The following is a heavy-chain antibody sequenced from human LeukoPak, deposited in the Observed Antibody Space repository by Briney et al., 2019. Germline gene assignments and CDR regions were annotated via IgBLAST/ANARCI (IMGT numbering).Heavy chain of an antibody. V-gene: IGHV3-7*01. CDR1: GFSFTNYW. CDR3: VSQEVVPH. CDR2: VKEDGTTK. J-gene: IGHJ4*02. Sequence: GGSLRLSCAASGFSFTNYWMSWVRQAPGKGLEWVANVKEDGTTKQYVDSVKGRFTISRDNAKNSLYLQMDSLRAEDTAVYFCVSQEVVPHWGQGTLVSVSS. D-gene: IGHD2-15*01.